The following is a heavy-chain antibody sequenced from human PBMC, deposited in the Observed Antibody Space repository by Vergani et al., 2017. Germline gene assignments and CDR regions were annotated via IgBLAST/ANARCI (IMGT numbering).Heavy chain of an antibody. V-gene: IGHV3-30-3*01. CDR3: ARDLSWFGDFDY. CDR2: ISYDGSNK. D-gene: IGHD3-10*01. Sequence: VQLVDSGGGVVQPGRSLRLSCAASGFTFSSYAMHWVRQAPGKGLEWVAVISYDGSNKYYADSVKGRFTISRDNSKNTLSLQMNSLRAEDTAVYYCARDLSWFGDFDYWGQGTLVTVSS. CDR1: GFTFSSYA. J-gene: IGHJ4*02.